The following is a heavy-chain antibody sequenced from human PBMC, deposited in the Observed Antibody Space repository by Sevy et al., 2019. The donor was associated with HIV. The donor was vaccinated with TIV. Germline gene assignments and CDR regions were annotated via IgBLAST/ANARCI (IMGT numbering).Heavy chain of an antibody. V-gene: IGHV4-59*01. D-gene: IGHD3-16*02. Sequence: SETLSLTCTVSGGSISSYYWSWIRQPPGKGLEWIGYIYYSGSTNYNPSLKSRVTISVDTSKNQFSLKLSSVTAADTAVYHCARGLTRVNGYLFDYWGQGTLVTVSS. CDR3: ARGLTRVNGYLFDY. CDR1: GGSISSYY. CDR2: IYYSGST. J-gene: IGHJ4*02.